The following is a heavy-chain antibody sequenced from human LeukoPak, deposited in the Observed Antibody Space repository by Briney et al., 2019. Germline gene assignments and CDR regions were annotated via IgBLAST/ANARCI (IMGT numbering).Heavy chain of an antibody. V-gene: IGHV3-30*02. CDR3: AKDRFGELSAVSWLDP. D-gene: IGHD3-10*01. Sequence: GGSLRLSCAASGFPFRSYGMHWVRQAPGKGLEWVAFIRFDGSNKYYADSVKGRFTISRDNSKNTLYLQIDSLRVEDAALYYCAKDRFGELSAVSWLDPWGQGTPVTVSS. CDR1: GFPFRSYG. CDR2: IRFDGSNK. J-gene: IGHJ5*02.